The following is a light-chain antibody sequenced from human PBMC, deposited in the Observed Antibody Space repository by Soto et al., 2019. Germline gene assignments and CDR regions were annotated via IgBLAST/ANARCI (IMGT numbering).Light chain of an antibody. CDR1: PSVSSN. CDR2: GAS. Sequence: EILMTQSPSTLSVSPGERATLSCRASPSVSSNLAWYQHKPGQAPRLLIFGASTRATGIPARCSGSGSGTDSTLTITRLQPEDFAVYYCQQYGRSPWTSGQGTKVDIK. V-gene: IGKV3-15*01. CDR3: QQYGRSPWT. J-gene: IGKJ1*01.